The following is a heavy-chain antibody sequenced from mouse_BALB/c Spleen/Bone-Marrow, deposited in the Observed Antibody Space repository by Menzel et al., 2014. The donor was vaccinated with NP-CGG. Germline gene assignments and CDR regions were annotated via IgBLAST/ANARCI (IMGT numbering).Heavy chain of an antibody. CDR1: GYTFTSYV. CDR2: INPYNDGT. D-gene: IGHD2-2*01. J-gene: IGHJ1*01. V-gene: IGHV1-14*01. CDR3: ARSLYGYDWYFDV. Sequence: VHVKQSGPELVKPGASVKMSCKASGYTFTSYVMHWVKQKPGQGLEWIGYINPYNDGTKYNEKFKGKATLTSDKSSSTAYMELSSLTSEDSAVYYCARSLYGYDWYFDVWGARTTVTVSS.